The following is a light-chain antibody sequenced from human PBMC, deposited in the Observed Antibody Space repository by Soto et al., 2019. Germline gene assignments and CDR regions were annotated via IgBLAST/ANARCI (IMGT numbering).Light chain of an antibody. CDR2: GAS. V-gene: IGKV3-20*01. CDR1: QSVSSSY. CDR3: QQYGSSPRT. J-gene: IGKJ1*01. Sequence: EIVLTQSPGTLSLSPGSRATLSCMASQSVSSSYLAWYQQKPGQAPRLLIYGASSRATGIPDRFSGSGSGTDFTLTISRLDPEDFAVYFCQQYGSSPRTFGQGTKVDFK.